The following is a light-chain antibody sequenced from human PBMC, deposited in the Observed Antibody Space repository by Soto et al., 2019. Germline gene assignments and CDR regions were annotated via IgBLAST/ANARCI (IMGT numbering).Light chain of an antibody. Sequence: DIVMTQSPDSLAVSLGERATINCKSSQSILYSSNNKNYLAWYQQKPGQPPKLLIYWASTRESGVPDRFSGSGSGTDFTLTISSLQAEDVAVYHCQQYYSTQTFGQGTKVDIK. CDR3: QQYYSTQT. CDR2: WAS. CDR1: QSILYSSNNKNY. J-gene: IGKJ1*01. V-gene: IGKV4-1*01.